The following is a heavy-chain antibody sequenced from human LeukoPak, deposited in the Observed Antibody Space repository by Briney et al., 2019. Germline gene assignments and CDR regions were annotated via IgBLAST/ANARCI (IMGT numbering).Heavy chain of an antibody. CDR1: GFTLSSYW. CDR3: AKDRGVVAAQDGNWFDP. V-gene: IGHV3-74*01. Sequence: GGSLRLSCAASGFTLSSYWMHWVRQAPGKGLVWVSRINRDGSRTNYADSLKGRFTISRDNAKNTLYLQMSSLRAEDTAVYYCAKDRGVVAAQDGNWFDPWGQGTLVTVSS. J-gene: IGHJ5*02. CDR2: INRDGSRT. D-gene: IGHD2-15*01.